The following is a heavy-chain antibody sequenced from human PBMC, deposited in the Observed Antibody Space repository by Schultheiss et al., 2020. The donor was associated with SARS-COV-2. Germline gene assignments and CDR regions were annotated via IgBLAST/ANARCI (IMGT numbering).Heavy chain of an antibody. V-gene: IGHV4-59*12. Sequence: SETLSLTCTVSGGSISSYYWSWIRQPPGKGLEWIGEIYHSGSTNYNPSLKSRVTISVDTSKNQFSLKLSSVTAADTAVYYCARDTMVQGVIIVHWFDPWGQGTLVTVSS. D-gene: IGHD3-10*01. CDR2: IYHSGST. CDR3: ARDTMVQGVIIVHWFDP. J-gene: IGHJ5*02. CDR1: GGSISSYY.